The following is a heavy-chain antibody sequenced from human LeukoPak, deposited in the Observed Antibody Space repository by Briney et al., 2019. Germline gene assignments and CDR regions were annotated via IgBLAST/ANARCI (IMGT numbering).Heavy chain of an antibody. Sequence: SETLSLTCTVSGDPIRSSYWSWIRQPPGKGLEWIGYIYYSGSTNYNPSLKSRVTISVDTSKNQFSLKLSSVTAADTAVYYCARGAEYYYYGMDVWGQGTTVTVSS. J-gene: IGHJ6*02. CDR2: IYYSGST. D-gene: IGHD6-19*01. V-gene: IGHV4-59*01. CDR1: GDPIRSSY. CDR3: ARGAEYYYYGMDV.